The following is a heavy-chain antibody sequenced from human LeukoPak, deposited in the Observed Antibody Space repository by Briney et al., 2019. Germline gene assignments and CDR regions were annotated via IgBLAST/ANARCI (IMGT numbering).Heavy chain of an antibody. J-gene: IGHJ4*02. Sequence: SETLSLTCTVSGGSISTYYWSWIRQPPGKGLEWIGYIFYSGSTNYDPSLESRVTISVDTSKTQFSPKLSSVTAADTAVYYCARQGNGLRYFDYWGQGTLVTVSS. D-gene: IGHD6-19*01. CDR3: ARQGNGLRYFDY. V-gene: IGHV4-59*08. CDR1: GGSISTYY. CDR2: IFYSGST.